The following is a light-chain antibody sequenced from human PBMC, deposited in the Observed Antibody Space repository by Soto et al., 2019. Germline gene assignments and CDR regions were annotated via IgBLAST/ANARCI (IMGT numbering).Light chain of an antibody. CDR1: RPKIGSNP. J-gene: IGLJ1*01. CDR2: SNN. V-gene: IGLV1-44*01. Sequence: QSVLTQPPSASGTPGQRVTIFCSEGRPKIGSNPVNWYQQLPGTAPKLLTDSNNQRPSGVPDRFSGSRSGTSASLAISGLQSEDEADYYCAAWDDSLYGRVFGTGTKLTVL. CDR3: AAWDDSLYGRV.